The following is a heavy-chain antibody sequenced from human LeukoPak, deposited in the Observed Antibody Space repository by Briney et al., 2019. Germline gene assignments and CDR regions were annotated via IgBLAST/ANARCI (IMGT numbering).Heavy chain of an antibody. Sequence: SETLSLTCTVSGGSISSYYWSWIRQPAGKGLEWIGRIYSSGSTNYNPSLKSRVTMSVDTSKNQFSLKLSSATAADTAVYYCARHHGSGPYASYGMDVWGQGTTVTVSS. CDR2: IYSSGST. D-gene: IGHD3-10*01. J-gene: IGHJ6*02. CDR1: GGSISSYY. V-gene: IGHV4-4*07. CDR3: ARHHGSGPYASYGMDV.